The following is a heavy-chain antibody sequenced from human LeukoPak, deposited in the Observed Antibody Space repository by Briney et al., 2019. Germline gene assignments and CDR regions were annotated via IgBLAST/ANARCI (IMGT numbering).Heavy chain of an antibody. CDR1: GFTFSNYA. J-gene: IGHJ4*02. D-gene: IGHD3-9*01. CDR2: ITGSGGNT. Sequence: GSLILSCAASGFTFSNYAMSWGRQAPGKGLEWVSAITGSGGNTYYADSVKGRFTISRDNSKNTVFLQMNSLRAEDTAVYYCAKWGDYDVLTGYYVSDYWGQGTLVTVSS. CDR3: AKWGDYDVLTGYYVSDY. V-gene: IGHV3-23*01.